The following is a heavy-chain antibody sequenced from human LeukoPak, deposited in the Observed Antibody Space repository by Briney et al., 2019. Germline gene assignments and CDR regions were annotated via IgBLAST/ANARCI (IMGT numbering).Heavy chain of an antibody. D-gene: IGHD3-3*01. J-gene: IGHJ4*02. CDR3: ARVPGITIFGVVPPYYFDY. CDR2: IYYSGST. CDR1: GGSISAYY. Sequence: SETLSLTCAVSGGSISAYYWSWIREPPGKGLEWIGHIYYSGSTYYNPSLKSRVTISVDTSKNQFSLKLSSVTAADTAVYYCARVPGITIFGVVPPYYFDYWGQGTLVTVSS. V-gene: IGHV4-59*06.